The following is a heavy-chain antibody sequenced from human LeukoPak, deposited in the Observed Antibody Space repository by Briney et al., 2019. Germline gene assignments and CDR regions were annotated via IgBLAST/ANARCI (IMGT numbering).Heavy chain of an antibody. V-gene: IGHV6-1*01. J-gene: IGHJ5*02. D-gene: IGHD7-27*01. CDR3: AGDETGDLRFDP. Sequence: SQTLSLTCAISGDSVSSNSAAWNWIRQSPSRGLEWLGRTYYRFKWHNDYAVSVRSRITINPDTSKNQFSLQLNSVTPEDTAVYYCAGDETGDLRFDPWGQGTLVTVSS. CDR2: TYYRFKWHN. CDR1: GDSVSSNSAA.